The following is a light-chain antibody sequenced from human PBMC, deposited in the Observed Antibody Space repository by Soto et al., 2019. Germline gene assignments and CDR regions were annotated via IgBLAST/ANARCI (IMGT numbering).Light chain of an antibody. CDR2: DVT. J-gene: IGLJ3*02. Sequence: QSALTQPASVSGSPGQSITISCTGTSSDVGGYNYVSWYQQHPGKAPKLMIYDVTNRPSGVSNRFSGSKSGNTASLTISGLQAEDEADYYCRSYTRSSNPLVFGGGTQLTVL. CDR3: RSYTRSSNPLV. CDR1: SSDVGGYNY. V-gene: IGLV2-14*01.